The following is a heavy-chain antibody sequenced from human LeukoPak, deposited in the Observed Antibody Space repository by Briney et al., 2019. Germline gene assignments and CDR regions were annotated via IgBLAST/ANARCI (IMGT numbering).Heavy chain of an antibody. CDR2: IYYSGST. V-gene: IGHV4-61*01. CDR1: GGSFSSGNYY. Sequence: SETLSLTCTVSGGSFSSGNYYWSWIRQPPGKGVEWIGYIYYSGSTNYNPSLKSRVTISVDTSKNQFSLKLSSVTAADTAVYYCARVSRGEVTAYAFDIWGQGTMVTVSS. D-gene: IGHD3-3*01. J-gene: IGHJ3*02. CDR3: ARVSRGEVTAYAFDI.